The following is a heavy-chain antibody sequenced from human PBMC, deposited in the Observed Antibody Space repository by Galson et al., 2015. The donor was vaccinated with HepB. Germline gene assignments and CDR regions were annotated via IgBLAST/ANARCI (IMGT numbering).Heavy chain of an antibody. V-gene: IGHV3-66*01. CDR1: GFTVSSNY. Sequence: SLRLSCAASGFTVSSNYMSWVRQAPGKGLEWVSVIYSGGSTISADSVRGRFTMSRDNAKNALYLQMNSLRVEDTAVYYCARDNNYNNYDYWGQGTLVTVSS. CDR3: ARDNNYNNYDY. D-gene: IGHD4-11*01. CDR2: IYSGGST. J-gene: IGHJ4*02.